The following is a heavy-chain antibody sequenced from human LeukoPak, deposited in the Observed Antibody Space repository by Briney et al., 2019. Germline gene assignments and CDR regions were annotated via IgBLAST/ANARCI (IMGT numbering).Heavy chain of an antibody. CDR2: MTPKSGDT. J-gene: IGHJ4*02. V-gene: IGHV1-8*01. CDR1: GYTFTTYD. D-gene: IGHD4-17*01. Sequence: ASVKVSCKASGYTFTTYDINWVRQAPGQGLEWMGWMTPKSGDTGYAQNSQGRVTMTRNTSISTAYMELSSLRSEDTAVYYCARPPGNAVTSIYWGQGTLVTVSS. CDR3: ARPPGNAVTSIY.